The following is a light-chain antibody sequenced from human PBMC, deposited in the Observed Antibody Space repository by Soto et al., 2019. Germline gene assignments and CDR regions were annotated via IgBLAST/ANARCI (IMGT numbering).Light chain of an antibody. CDR3: QQYNDWPRT. CDR1: QSISTN. Sequence: EIVMTQSPATLSVSPGERVTLSCRASQSISTNLGWYQQKPGQAPRLLIYGASTRATAIPARFSGSGSGTEFTVTISSLQSEDFAVYYCQQYNDWPRTFGHGTKVEI. CDR2: GAS. V-gene: IGKV3-15*01. J-gene: IGKJ1*01.